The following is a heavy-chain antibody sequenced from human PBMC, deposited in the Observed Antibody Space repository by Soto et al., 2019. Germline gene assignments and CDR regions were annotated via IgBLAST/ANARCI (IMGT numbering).Heavy chain of an antibody. J-gene: IGHJ6*03. Sequence: QVQLQESGPGLVKPSQTLSLTCTVSGGSISSGGYYWTWIRQHPGKGLEWIGYIYSRGSNDSTPSLKGRCSIPADTYESQFSRKLSFVTAADTAVYYCASGYCSSNNCYNAYSYMDVWGKGTKVPVSS. CDR3: ASGYCSSNNCYNAYSYMDV. D-gene: IGHD2-2*02. CDR2: IYSRGSN. CDR1: GGSISSGGYY. V-gene: IGHV4-31*03.